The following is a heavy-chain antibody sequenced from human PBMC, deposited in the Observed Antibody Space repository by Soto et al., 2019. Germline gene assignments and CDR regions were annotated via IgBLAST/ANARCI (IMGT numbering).Heavy chain of an antibody. Sequence: PVESLKISCKGSGYSFTNYWIGWVRQMPGKGLEWMGIIYPGDSEARYSPSFQGQVTISADKSISTAYLQWSSLKASDTAMYYCARTVNSFDTWGQGTLVTVSS. V-gene: IGHV5-51*01. CDR2: IYPGDSEA. CDR1: GYSFTNYW. CDR3: ARTVNSFDT. J-gene: IGHJ5*02.